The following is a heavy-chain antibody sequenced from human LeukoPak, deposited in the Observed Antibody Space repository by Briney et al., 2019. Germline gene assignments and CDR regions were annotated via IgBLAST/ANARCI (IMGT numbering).Heavy chain of an antibody. D-gene: IGHD3-9*01. CDR2: INPKSGGT. Sequence: ASVKVSCKASGYTFTGYYMHWVRQAPGQGLEWMGWINPKSGGTNYAQKFQGRVTMTRDTSISTAYMELSRLRSDDTAVYYCAREGRSRYDILTTYNWFDPWGQGTLVTVSS. CDR1: GYTFTGYY. J-gene: IGHJ5*02. CDR3: AREGRSRYDILTTYNWFDP. V-gene: IGHV1-2*02.